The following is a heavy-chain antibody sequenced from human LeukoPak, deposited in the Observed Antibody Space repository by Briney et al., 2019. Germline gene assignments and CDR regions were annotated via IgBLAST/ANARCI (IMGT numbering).Heavy chain of an antibody. Sequence: GGSLRLSCAASGFTFSSYAMSWVRQAAGKGLEWVSAISGSGGSTYYADSVKGRFTISRDNSKNTLYLQMNSLRAEDTAVYYCAKTIVGDRSGSHDAFDIWGQGTMVTVSS. CDR1: GFTFSSYA. CDR2: ISGSGGST. V-gene: IGHV3-23*01. D-gene: IGHD3-22*01. CDR3: AKTIVGDRSGSHDAFDI. J-gene: IGHJ3*02.